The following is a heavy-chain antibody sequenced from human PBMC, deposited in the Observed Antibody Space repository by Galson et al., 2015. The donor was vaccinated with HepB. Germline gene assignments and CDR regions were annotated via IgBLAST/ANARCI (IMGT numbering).Heavy chain of an antibody. D-gene: IGHD1-26*01. CDR3: TTDVVVGAFSFDY. Sequence: SLRLSCAASGFTFSNAWMNWVRQAPGKGLEWVGRIKSKTDGGTTDYAAPVKGRFTISRGDSKNTPYLQMNSLKTEDTAVYYCTTDVVVGAFSFDYWGQGTLVTVSS. CDR2: IKSKTDGGTT. J-gene: IGHJ4*02. CDR1: GFTFSNAW. V-gene: IGHV3-15*07.